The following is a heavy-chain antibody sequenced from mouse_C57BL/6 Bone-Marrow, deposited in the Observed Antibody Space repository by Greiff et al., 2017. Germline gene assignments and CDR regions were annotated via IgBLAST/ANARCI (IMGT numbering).Heavy chain of an antibody. CDR3: TPPSYSNSGGLDY. CDR1: GFNIKDYY. V-gene: IGHV14-1*01. CDR2: IDPEDGDT. D-gene: IGHD2-5*01. Sequence: VQLQQSGAELVRPGASVKLSCTASGFNIKDYYMHWVKQRPEQGLEWIGRIDPEDGDTEYAPKFKGKATMTADTSSNTAYLQLSSLTSEDTAVYYCTPPSYSNSGGLDYWGQGTTLTVSS. J-gene: IGHJ2*01.